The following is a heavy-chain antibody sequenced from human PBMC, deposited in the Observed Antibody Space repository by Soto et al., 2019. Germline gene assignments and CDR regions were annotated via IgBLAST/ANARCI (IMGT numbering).Heavy chain of an antibody. CDR1: GFRFGDYA. D-gene: IGHD3-3*01. Sequence: EVQLVESGGGLIQPGRSLRLSCAASGFRFGDYAMNWVRHVPGKGLEWVSGISWNSGKTTYADSVKGQFTISRDNGKNSLYLQMNSLRVEDTALYYCAKSGNRHSDFWTDYWGQGTQVTVSS. CDR2: ISWNSGKT. V-gene: IGHV3-9*01. CDR3: AKSGNRHSDFWTDY. J-gene: IGHJ4*02.